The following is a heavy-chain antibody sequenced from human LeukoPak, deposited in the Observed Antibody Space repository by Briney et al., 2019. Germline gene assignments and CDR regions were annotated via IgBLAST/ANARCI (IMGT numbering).Heavy chain of an antibody. CDR3: ARSEIAVAALYYFDY. J-gene: IGHJ4*02. V-gene: IGHV1-46*01. CDR2: INPSGGST. D-gene: IGHD6-19*01. Sequence: ASVKVSCKASGYTFTSYYMHWVRQAPGQGLEWMGIINPSGGSTSYAQKFQGRVTMTRDTSTSTVYMELSSLRSEDTAVYYCARSEIAVAALYYFDYWGQGTLVTVSS. CDR1: GYTFTSYY.